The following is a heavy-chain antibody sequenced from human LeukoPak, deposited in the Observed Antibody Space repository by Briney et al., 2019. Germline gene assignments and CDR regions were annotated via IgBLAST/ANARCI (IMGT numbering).Heavy chain of an antibody. V-gene: IGHV3-30*18. Sequence: GGSLRLSCAASGFTFSSYGMNWVRQAPGKGLEWVSVISFDGSDKYYADSVKGRFTISRDNSKNTLSLQMNSLRFEDTAVYYCAKASVTVAENFDYWGQGTQVSVSS. CDR2: ISFDGSDK. J-gene: IGHJ4*02. CDR3: AKASVTVAENFDY. CDR1: GFTFSSYG. D-gene: IGHD6-19*01.